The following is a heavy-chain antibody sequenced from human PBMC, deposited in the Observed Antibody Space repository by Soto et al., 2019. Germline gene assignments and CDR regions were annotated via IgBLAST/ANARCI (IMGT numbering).Heavy chain of an antibody. J-gene: IGHJ3*02. CDR1: GGSFSSYY. CDR3: ARVRVVGATARIDAFDI. Sequence: SETLSLTCAVYGGSFSSYYWSWSRQPPVKGLEWIGYIYYSGSTNYNPSLKSRFTITVDTSKNQFSLKLSSVTAADTAVYYCARVRVVGATARIDAFDIWGQGTMVTVSS. D-gene: IGHD1-26*01. V-gene: IGHV4-59*01. CDR2: IYYSGST.